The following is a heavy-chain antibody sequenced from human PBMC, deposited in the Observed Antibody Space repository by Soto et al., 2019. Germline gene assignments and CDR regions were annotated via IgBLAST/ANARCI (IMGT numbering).Heavy chain of an antibody. D-gene: IGHD6-19*01. J-gene: IGHJ4*02. CDR2: ISGSGGST. CDR3: AKEGEHSSGWANFDY. V-gene: IGHV3-23*01. CDR1: GFTFSSYA. Sequence: EVQLLESGGGLVQPGGSLRLSCAASGFTFSSYAMSWVRQAPGKGLEWVSAISGSGGSTYYADSVTGRFTISRDNSKNTLYPQMNSLRAEDTAVYYCAKEGEHSSGWANFDYWGQGTLVTVSS.